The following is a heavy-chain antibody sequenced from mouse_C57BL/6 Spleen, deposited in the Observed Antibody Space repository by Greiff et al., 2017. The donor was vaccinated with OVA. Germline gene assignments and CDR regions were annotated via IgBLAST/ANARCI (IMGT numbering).Heavy chain of an antibody. CDR2: IRLKSDNYAT. D-gene: IGHD3-1*01. V-gene: IGHV6-3*01. CDR3: TGGLGELFAY. Sequence: VQLKESGGGLVQPGGSMKLSCVASGFTFSNYWMNWVRQSPEKGLEWVAQIRLKSDNYATHYAESVKGRFTISRDDSKSSVYLQMNNLRAEDTGIYYCTGGLGELFAYWGQGTLVTVSA. CDR1: GFTFSNYW. J-gene: IGHJ3*01.